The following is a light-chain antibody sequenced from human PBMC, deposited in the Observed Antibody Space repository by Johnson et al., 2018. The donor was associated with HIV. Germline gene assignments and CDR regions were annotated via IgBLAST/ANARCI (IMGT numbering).Light chain of an antibody. CDR1: SSNIWNNY. V-gene: IGLV1-51*01. CDR2: DNN. Sequence: QAVLTQPPSMSAAPGQRVTISCSGSSSNIWNNYVSWYQQVPGAAPKLLIYDNNRRPSGIPDRFSGSKSGTSATLGITGLQTGDEAVYYCGAWDSPQRTAFFGTGTNGTVL. CDR3: GAWDSPQRTAF. J-gene: IGLJ1*01.